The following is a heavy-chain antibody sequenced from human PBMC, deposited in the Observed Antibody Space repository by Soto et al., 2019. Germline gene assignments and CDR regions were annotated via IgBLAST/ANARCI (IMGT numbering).Heavy chain of an antibody. V-gene: IGHV1-69*13. J-gene: IGHJ5*02. CDR1: GGTFSSYA. CDR2: IIPIFGTA. D-gene: IGHD3-22*01. Sequence: GASVKVSCKASGGTFSSYAISWVRQAPGQGLEWMGGIIPIFGTANYAQKFQGRVTITADESTSTAYMELSSLRSEDTAVYYCARVSYYYDSSGEYNWFGPWGQGTLVTVSS. CDR3: ARVSYYYDSSGEYNWFGP.